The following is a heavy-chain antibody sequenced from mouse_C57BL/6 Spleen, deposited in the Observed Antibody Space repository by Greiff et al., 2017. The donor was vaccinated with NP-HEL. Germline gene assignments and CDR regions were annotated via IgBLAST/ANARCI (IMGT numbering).Heavy chain of an antibody. CDR3: ARMTGGGAFDY. Sequence: QVQLQQPGAELVRPGSSVKLSCKASGYTFTSYWMHWVKQRPIQGLEWIGNIDPSDSETHYNQKFKDKATLTVDKSSSTAYMQLSSLTSEDSAVYYCARMTGGGAFDYWGQGTTLTVSS. D-gene: IGHD4-1*01. V-gene: IGHV1-52*01. CDR1: GYTFTSYW. CDR2: IDPSDSET. J-gene: IGHJ2*01.